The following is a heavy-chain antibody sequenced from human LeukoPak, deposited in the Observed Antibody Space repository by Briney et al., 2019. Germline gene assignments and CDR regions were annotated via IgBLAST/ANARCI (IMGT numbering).Heavy chain of an antibody. Sequence: ASVKVSCKASGYTFTSYGISWVRQAPGQGLEWMGWISAYNGNTNYAQKLQGRATMTTDTSTSTAYMELRSLRSDDTAVYYCARDRGPFYYYDSSGYYQAHHAFDIWGQGTMVTVSS. V-gene: IGHV1-18*01. CDR2: ISAYNGNT. D-gene: IGHD3-22*01. CDR1: GYTFTSYG. J-gene: IGHJ3*02. CDR3: ARDRGPFYYYDSSGYYQAHHAFDI.